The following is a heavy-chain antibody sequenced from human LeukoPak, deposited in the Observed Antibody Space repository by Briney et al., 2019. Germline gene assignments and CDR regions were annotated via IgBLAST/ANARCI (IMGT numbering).Heavy chain of an antibody. J-gene: IGHJ3*02. D-gene: IGHD1-26*01. CDR1: GGTISRHY. CDR3: ARDRRRDRLHAFDI. V-gene: IGHV4-59*11. CDR2: IDYSGST. Sequence: PSETLSLTCTVSGGTISRHYWSWIRQPPGKELEWIAYIDYSGSTNYNPSLKSRLTISLDASNNQFSLKLSSVTAADTALYYCARDRRRDRLHAFDIWGQGTMVTVSS.